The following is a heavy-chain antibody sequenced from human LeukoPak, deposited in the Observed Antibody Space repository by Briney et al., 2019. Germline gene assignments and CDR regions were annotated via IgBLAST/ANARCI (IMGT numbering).Heavy chain of an antibody. V-gene: IGHV1-2*02. CDR3: ARAGGGGSGWYDDFDY. CDR1: GYTFTGYY. D-gene: IGHD6-19*01. Sequence: ASVKVSCKASGYTFTGYYMHWVRQAPGQGLEWMGWINPNSGGTNYAQKFQGRVTMTRDTSISTAYMELSRLRSDDTAVYYCARAGGGGSGWYDDFDYWGQGTLVTVSS. J-gene: IGHJ4*02. CDR2: INPNSGGT.